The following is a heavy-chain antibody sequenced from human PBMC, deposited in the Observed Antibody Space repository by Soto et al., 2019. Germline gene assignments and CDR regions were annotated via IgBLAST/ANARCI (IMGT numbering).Heavy chain of an antibody. CDR1: GYSISIGYY. D-gene: IGHD2-8*02. CDR3: VRLCFCPGHYDCGIDY. Sequence: SPESLSVACAISGYSISIGYYLGCFLQPPGQGPEWIGPIYHNGSTYYNPSLNSRVTMSVDTSKNQFSLRLSSVTADATAVYSWVRLCFCPGHYDCGIDYWGQGTLVTVSS. CDR2: IYHNGST. V-gene: IGHV4-38-2*01. J-gene: IGHJ4*02.